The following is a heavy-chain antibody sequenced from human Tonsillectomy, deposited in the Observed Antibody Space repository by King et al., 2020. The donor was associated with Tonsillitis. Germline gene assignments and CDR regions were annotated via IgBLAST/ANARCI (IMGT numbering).Heavy chain of an antibody. CDR1: GFNFRSHA. CDR2: ISYDGSNK. Sequence: VQLVESGGGVVQPGRSLRLSCAASGFNFRSHAMHRVRQAPGQGLEWVAVISYDGSNKYYADYVKGRFTLSRDKSKNTLYLQMNSLREEDTAVYYCAGARAQYSSGWDGFDAFDYWGQGTLVTVSS. D-gene: IGHD6-19*01. CDR3: AGARAQYSSGWDGFDAFDY. V-gene: IGHV3-30*04. J-gene: IGHJ4*02.